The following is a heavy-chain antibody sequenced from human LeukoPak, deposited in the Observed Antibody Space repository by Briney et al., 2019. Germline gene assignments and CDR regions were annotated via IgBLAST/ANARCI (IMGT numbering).Heavy chain of an antibody. CDR2: IYSNGIT. Sequence: SETLSLTCTVSGGSISTYYWSWIRQPAGKGLDWMGRIYSNGITNYNPSLRSRLTMTVDTSKKELSLKLPSVTAADTGVYYCASSPNFYYYYMDVWGKGTTVTASS. V-gene: IGHV4-4*07. CDR3: ASSPNFYYYYMDV. CDR1: GGSISTYY. J-gene: IGHJ6*03.